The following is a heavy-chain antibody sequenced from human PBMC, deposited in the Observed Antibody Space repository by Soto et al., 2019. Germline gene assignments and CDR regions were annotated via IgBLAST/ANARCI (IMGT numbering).Heavy chain of an antibody. J-gene: IGHJ6*02. CDR3: AGDPGYFDYWSCFKTPMAGLDV. V-gene: IGHV3-74*01. CDR2: IKSDGSSA. Sequence: EAQLLESGGGLVQPGGSLRLSCAASGFTFNRYWMHWVRQVPGEGLVWVSRIKSDGSSASYADSVRGRFTISRDNAKNTVYLQMKSLRVEDTAIYYCAGDPGYFDYWSCFKTPMAGLDVWGQGASVTVPS. CDR1: GFTFNRYW. D-gene: IGHD3-3*01.